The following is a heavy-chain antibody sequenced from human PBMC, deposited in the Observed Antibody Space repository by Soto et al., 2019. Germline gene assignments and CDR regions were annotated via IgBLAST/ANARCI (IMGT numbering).Heavy chain of an antibody. CDR2: IYYGGST. J-gene: IGHJ4*02. CDR3: ARHYGQEVFDY. CDR1: GGSISPYY. Sequence: PSETLSLTCAVSGGSISPYYWSWIRQPPGKGLEWVGYIYYGGSTSYNPSLKSRVTISLETSKSQISLRLSSVTAADTAVYYCARHYGQEVFDYWGQGTLVTVSS. V-gene: IGHV4-59*08. D-gene: IGHD3-10*01.